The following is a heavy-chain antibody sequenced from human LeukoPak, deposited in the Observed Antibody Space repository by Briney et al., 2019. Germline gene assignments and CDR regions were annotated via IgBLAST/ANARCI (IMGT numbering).Heavy chain of an antibody. CDR1: GFTVSSSY. Sequence: GGSLRLSCAASGFTVSSSYMSWVRQAPGKGLEWVSFIYSGGSTYYADSVKGRFTISRDNSKNTLYLQMNSLRAEDTAVYYCAKGNYYDSSGYSFDYWGQGTLVTVSS. CDR2: IYSGGST. J-gene: IGHJ4*02. CDR3: AKGNYYDSSGYSFDY. D-gene: IGHD3-22*01. V-gene: IGHV3-66*02.